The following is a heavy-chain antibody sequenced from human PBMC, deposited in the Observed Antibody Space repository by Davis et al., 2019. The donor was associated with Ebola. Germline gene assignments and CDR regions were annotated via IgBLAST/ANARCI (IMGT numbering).Heavy chain of an antibody. D-gene: IGHD1-1*01. J-gene: IGHJ4*02. CDR2: IISNSGGT. Sequence: ASVPVSCKASGYTFTGYNMHWVRQAPGQGLEWMGRIISNSGGTNYAQKFQGRVTMTRDTSISTAYMELSSLRSDDTAVYYCARGHNFGFEFWGQGALVTVSS. CDR1: GYTFTGYN. CDR3: ARGHNFGFEF. V-gene: IGHV1-2*06.